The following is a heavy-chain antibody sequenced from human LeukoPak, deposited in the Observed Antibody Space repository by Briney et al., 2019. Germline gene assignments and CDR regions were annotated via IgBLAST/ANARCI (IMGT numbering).Heavy chain of an antibody. V-gene: IGHV1-69*02. Sequence: SVKVSCKASGGTFSSYTISWVRQAPGQGLEWMGGIIPILGIANYAQKFQGRVTITADKSTSTAYMELSSLRSEDTAVYYCARGWSGYSSYYYYYYMDVWGKGITVTVSS. CDR3: ARGWSGYSSYYYYYYMDV. D-gene: IGHD3-3*01. CDR1: GGTFSSYT. CDR2: IIPILGIA. J-gene: IGHJ6*03.